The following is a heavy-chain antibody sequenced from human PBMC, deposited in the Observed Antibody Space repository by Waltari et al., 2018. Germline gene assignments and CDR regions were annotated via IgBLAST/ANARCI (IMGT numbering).Heavy chain of an antibody. J-gene: IGHJ4*02. Sequence: EVQLVESGGGLVQPGGSLRLSCAVSGFTFSSYWMSWVRQAPGKGLEWVANIKQDGSEKYYVDSVKGRFTISRDNAKNSLYLQMNSLRAEDTAVYYCASGLGYMDYWGQGTLVTVSS. D-gene: IGHD1-1*01. V-gene: IGHV3-7*01. CDR3: ASGLGYMDY. CDR2: IKQDGSEK. CDR1: GFTFSSYW.